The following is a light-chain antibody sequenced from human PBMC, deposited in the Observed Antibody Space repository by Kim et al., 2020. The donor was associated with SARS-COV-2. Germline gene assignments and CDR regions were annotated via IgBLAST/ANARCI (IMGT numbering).Light chain of an antibody. CDR1: SSDVGSYNH. V-gene: IGLV2-23*02. CDR3: CSYVGSGTNEV. Sequence: SNTISWTGTSSDVGSYNHVSWYQQHPGKAPNLMIYEVSNRPSGVSDRFSGSKSGNTASLTISGLQAEDEADYYCCSYVGSGTNEVFGGGTKLTVL. J-gene: IGLJ2*01. CDR2: EVS.